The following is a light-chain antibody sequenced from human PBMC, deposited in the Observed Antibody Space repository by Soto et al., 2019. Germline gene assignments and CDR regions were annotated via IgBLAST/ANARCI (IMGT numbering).Light chain of an antibody. V-gene: IGKV3-20*01. CDR1: QSVSSSY. Sequence: IVMTQSPGTLSLSPGERATLSCRASQSVSSSYLAWYQQKPGQAPRLLLYDASSRATGIPDRVSGSGSGTDFTLTISRLEPEDFAVYYCQQYARPPYAFGQGTKVDI. J-gene: IGKJ2*01. CDR3: QQYARPPYA. CDR2: DAS.